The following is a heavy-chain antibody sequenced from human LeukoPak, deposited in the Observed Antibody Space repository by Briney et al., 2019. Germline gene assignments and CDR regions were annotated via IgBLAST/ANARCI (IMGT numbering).Heavy chain of an antibody. CDR1: GGSFSGYY. CDR2: INHSGST. D-gene: IGHD3-16*02. J-gene: IGHJ4*02. V-gene: IGHV4-34*01. Sequence: PSETLSLTCAVYGGSFSGYYWSWIRQPPGKGLEWIGEINHSGSTNYNPSLKSRVTISVDTSKNQFSLKLSSVTAADTAVYYCAGQRVYMITFGGVIALQGAPFDYWGQGTLVTVSS. CDR3: AGQRVYMITFGGVIALQGAPFDY.